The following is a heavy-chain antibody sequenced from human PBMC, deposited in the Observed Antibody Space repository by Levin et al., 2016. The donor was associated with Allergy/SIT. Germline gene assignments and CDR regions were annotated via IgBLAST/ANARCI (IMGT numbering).Heavy chain of an antibody. CDR2: IIPILGIA. D-gene: IGHD4-17*01. CDR1: GGTFSSYA. CDR3: ARDDYGDQGYYYGMDV. V-gene: IGHV1-69*04. J-gene: IGHJ6*02. Sequence: SVKVSCKASGGTFSSYAISWVRQAPGQGLEWMGRIIPILGIANYAQKFQGRVTITADKSTSTAYMELSSLRSEDTAVYYCARDDYGDQGYYYGMDVWGQGTTVTVSS.